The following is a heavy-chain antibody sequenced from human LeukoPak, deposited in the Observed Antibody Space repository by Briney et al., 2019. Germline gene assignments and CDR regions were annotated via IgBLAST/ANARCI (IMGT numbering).Heavy chain of an antibody. V-gene: IGHV3-23*01. CDR2: ITGTGENT. Sequence: GGSLRLSGAASGFTFRSNSMSWVRQAPGKGLEGVSAITGTGENTYYADFVKGRFTISRDNSNNTLYLQMNSLRAEDTAVYYCAKIGGYFDYWGQGTLVTVSS. D-gene: IGHD3-10*01. J-gene: IGHJ4*02. CDR1: GFTFRSNS. CDR3: AKIGGYFDY.